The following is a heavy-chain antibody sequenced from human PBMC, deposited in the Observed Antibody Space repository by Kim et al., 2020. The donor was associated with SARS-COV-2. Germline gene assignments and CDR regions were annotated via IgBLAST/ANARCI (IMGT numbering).Heavy chain of an antibody. CDR1: GFTFSSYA. D-gene: IGHD6-13*01. J-gene: IGHJ6*02. Sequence: GGSLRLSCAASGFTFSSYAMSWVRQAPGKGLEWVSAISGSGGSTYYADSVKGRFTISRDNSKNTLYLQMNSLRAEDTAVYYCAKGDSSSWYPYGMDVWGQGTTVTVSS. CDR2: ISGSGGST. V-gene: IGHV3-23*01. CDR3: AKGDSSSWYPYGMDV.